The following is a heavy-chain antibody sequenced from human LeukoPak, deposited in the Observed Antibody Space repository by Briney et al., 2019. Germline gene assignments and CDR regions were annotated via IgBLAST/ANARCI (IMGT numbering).Heavy chain of an antibody. J-gene: IGHJ6*02. CDR1: GFTVSSNY. Sequence: GGSLRLSCAASGFTVSSNYMSWVRQAPGKGLEWVSVIYSGGSTYYADSVKGRFTISRDNSKNTLYLQMNSLRAEDTAVYYYASDSGSYYYYYGMDVWGQGTTVTVSS. V-gene: IGHV3-53*01. CDR3: ASDSGSYYYYYGMDV. D-gene: IGHD1-26*01. CDR2: IYSGGST.